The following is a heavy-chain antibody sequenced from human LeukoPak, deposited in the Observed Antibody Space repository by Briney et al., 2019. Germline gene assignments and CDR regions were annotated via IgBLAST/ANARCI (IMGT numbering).Heavy chain of an antibody. V-gene: IGHV3-23*01. Sequence: PGGSLRLSCEASGFTFSTYGMSWVRQAPGKGLEWVSAISYSGGSTYYADSVKGRFTISRDNAKNSLYLQMNSLRAEDTAVYYCAKLSYSSSWSGSPNDYWGQGTLVTVSS. D-gene: IGHD6-13*01. CDR3: AKLSYSSSWSGSPNDY. CDR1: GFTFSTYG. CDR2: ISYSGGST. J-gene: IGHJ4*02.